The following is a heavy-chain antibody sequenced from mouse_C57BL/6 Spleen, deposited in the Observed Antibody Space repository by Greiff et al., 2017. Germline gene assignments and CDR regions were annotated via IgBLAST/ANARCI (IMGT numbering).Heavy chain of an antibody. V-gene: IGHV1-52*01. CDR2: IDPSDSET. CDR1: GYTFTSYW. D-gene: IGHD1-1*01. CDR3: ARNGGYGSSYGFAY. Sequence: VQLQQPGAELVRPGSSVKLSCKASGYTFTSYWMHWVKQRPIQGLEWIGNIDPSDSETHYNQKFKDKATLTVDKSSSTAYMQLSSLTSEDSAVYYCARNGGYGSSYGFAYWGQGTLVTVSA. J-gene: IGHJ3*01.